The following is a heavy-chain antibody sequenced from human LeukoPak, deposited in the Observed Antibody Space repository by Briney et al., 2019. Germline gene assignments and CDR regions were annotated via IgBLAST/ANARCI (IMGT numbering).Heavy chain of an antibody. V-gene: IGHV7-4-1*02. D-gene: IGHD1-20*01. J-gene: IGHJ4*02. Sequence: ASVKVSCKASGYTLTSYAMNWVRQAPGQGLEWMGWINTNTGNPTYAQGFTGRFVFSLDTSVSTAYLQISSLKAEDTAVYYCARVKNGQPILTFDYWGQGTLVTVSS. CDR1: GYTLTSYA. CDR3: ARVKNGQPILTFDY. CDR2: INTNTGNP.